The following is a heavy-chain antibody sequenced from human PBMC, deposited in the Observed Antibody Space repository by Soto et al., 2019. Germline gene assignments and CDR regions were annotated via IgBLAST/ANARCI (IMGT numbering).Heavy chain of an antibody. CDR3: AKGRGASGSLTPRVCL. CDR1: GFTFNNYA. CDR2: ISGGGDTT. V-gene: IGHV3-23*01. Sequence: EVQLLESGGGLVQPGGSLRLSCAASGFTFNNYAMTWVRQAPGKGLEWVSAISGGGDTTSYADSVKGRFTVSRDGSKKTLYLQMASPRGEDPALYYCAKGRGASGSLTPRVCLWGQGTLVTVSS. J-gene: IGHJ4*02. D-gene: IGHD3-10*01.